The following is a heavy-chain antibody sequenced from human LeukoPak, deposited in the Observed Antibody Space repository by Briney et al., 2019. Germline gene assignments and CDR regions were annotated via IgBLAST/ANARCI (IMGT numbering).Heavy chain of an antibody. D-gene: IGHD2/OR15-2a*01. CDR1: GYTFTGYY. J-gene: IGHJ6*03. V-gene: IGHV1-2*02. Sequence: GASVTVSCKASGYTFTGYYMHWVRQAPGQGLEWMGWINPNSGGTNYAQKFQGRVTMTRDTSISTAYMELSRLRSDDTAVYYCARNSRPNYYYYYMDVWGKGTTVTVSS. CDR3: ARNSRPNYYYYYMDV. CDR2: INPNSGGT.